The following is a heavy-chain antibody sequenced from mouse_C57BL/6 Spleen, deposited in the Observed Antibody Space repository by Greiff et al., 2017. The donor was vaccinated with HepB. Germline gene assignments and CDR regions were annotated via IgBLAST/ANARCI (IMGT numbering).Heavy chain of an antibody. Sequence: VQGVESGAELVRPGTSVKVSCKASGYAFTNYLIEWVKQRPGQGLEWIGVINPGSGGTNYNEKFKGKATLTADKSSSTAYMQLSSLTSEDSAVYFCASYGLDYWGQGTTLTVSS. J-gene: IGHJ2*01. D-gene: IGHD1-2*01. CDR1: GYAFTNYL. CDR3: ASYGLDY. V-gene: IGHV1-54*01. CDR2: INPGSGGT.